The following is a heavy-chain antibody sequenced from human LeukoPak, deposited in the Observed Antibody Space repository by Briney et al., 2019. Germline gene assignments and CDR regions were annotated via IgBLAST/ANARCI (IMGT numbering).Heavy chain of an antibody. V-gene: IGHV3-7*01. J-gene: IGHJ4*02. CDR2: IKQDGTEK. CDR3: ARVDDDILTGYPTDFDY. CDR1: GFTFNAYW. Sequence: TGGSLRLSCAASGFTFNAYWMSWVRQAPGKGLEWVANIKQDGTEKYYVDSVKGRFTISRDNAKRSLYLQMNSLRAEDTAVYYCARVDDDILTGYPTDFDYWGQGTLVAVSS. D-gene: IGHD3-9*01.